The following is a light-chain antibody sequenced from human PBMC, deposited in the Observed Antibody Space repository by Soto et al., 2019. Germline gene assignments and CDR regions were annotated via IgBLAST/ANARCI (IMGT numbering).Light chain of an antibody. CDR1: SSDGGGYNY. Sequence: QSALTQPASVSGSPGQSITISCTGTSSDGGGYNYVSWYQQHPGKAPKLMIYDVSNRPSGVSNRFSGSKSGNTASLTSSGLQAEEEADYYCSSYTSSSTHVVFGGGTKLTVL. CDR2: DVS. J-gene: IGLJ2*01. CDR3: SSYTSSSTHVV. V-gene: IGLV2-14*01.